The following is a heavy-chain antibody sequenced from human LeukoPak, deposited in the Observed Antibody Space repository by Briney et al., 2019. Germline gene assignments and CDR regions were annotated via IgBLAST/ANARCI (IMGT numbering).Heavy chain of an antibody. CDR2: ISSSSSTI. Sequence: GGSLRLSCAASGFTFSSYSMNWVPQAPGKGLEWVSYISSSSSTIYYADSVKGRFTIYRDNAKNSLYLQMNSLRAEDTAVYYCARDLNWETYWGQGTLVSVSS. V-gene: IGHV3-48*01. D-gene: IGHD7-27*01. CDR1: GFTFSSYS. CDR3: ARDLNWETY. J-gene: IGHJ4*02.